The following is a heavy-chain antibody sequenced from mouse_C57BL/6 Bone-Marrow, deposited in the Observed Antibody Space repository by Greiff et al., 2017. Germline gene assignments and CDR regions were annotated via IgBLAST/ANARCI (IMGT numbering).Heavy chain of an antibody. V-gene: IGHV3-8*01. CDR3: ASYPITTVVAAPFDY. D-gene: IGHD1-1*01. J-gene: IGHJ2*01. CDR2: ISYSGST. CDR1: GYSITSDY. Sequence: DVKLVASGPGLAKPSQTLSLTCPVTGYSITSDYWNWIRKFPGNKLEYMGYISYSGSTYSNQSLKRRISITRDTPMNQYYLQLTSVTAVDTASYDCASYPITTVVAAPFDYWGQGTTLTVSS.